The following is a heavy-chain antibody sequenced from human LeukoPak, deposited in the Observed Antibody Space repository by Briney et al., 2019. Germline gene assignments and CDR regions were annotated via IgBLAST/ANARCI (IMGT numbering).Heavy chain of an antibody. CDR1: GGSISSYY. V-gene: IGHV4-59*08. D-gene: IGHD2-21*01. J-gene: IGHJ4*02. Sequence: SETLSLTCTVSGGSISSYYWSWIRQSPGKGLERIGYIYYSGSTNYNPSLKSRVTISVDTSKNQFSLKLSSVTAADTAVYYCARVSVAGRGYWGQGTLVTVSS. CDR3: ARVSVAGRGY. CDR2: IYYSGST.